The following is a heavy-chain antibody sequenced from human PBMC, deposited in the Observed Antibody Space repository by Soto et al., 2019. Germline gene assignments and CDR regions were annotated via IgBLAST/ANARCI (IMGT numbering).Heavy chain of an antibody. V-gene: IGHV3-66*01. D-gene: IGHD3-10*01. J-gene: IGHJ4*02. Sequence: EVQLVESGGGLVQPGGSLRLSCAASGFTVSSNYMSWVRQAPGTGLEWVSVIYSGGSTYYADSVKGRFTISRDNTKNTLYLHMNSRRAEDTAVYYCATGLSLSYYRFDYWGQGTLVTVSS. CDR1: GFTVSSNY. CDR3: ATGLSLSYYRFDY. CDR2: IYSGGST.